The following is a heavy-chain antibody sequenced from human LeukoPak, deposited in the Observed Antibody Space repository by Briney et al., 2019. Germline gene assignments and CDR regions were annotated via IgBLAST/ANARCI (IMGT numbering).Heavy chain of an antibody. CDR2: MNSGGKT. Sequence: GGSLRLSCAASGFTFSNYGMTWVRQAPGKGLEWVSSMNSGGKTYYADSVKGRFTISRDNSRDTLYLQMYSLRVEDTAAYYCAKASGGDCRGTTCLYYFDAWGQGTPVTVSS. CDR1: GFTFSNYG. D-gene: IGHD2-2*01. CDR3: AKASGGDCRGTTCLYYFDA. J-gene: IGHJ4*02. V-gene: IGHV3-23*01.